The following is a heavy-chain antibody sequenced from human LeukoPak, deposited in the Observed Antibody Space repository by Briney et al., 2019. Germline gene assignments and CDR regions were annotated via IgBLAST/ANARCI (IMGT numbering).Heavy chain of an antibody. D-gene: IGHD7-27*01. CDR3: AREATGDRLRYYYYYMDV. CDR1: GYTFTSYY. V-gene: IGHV1-46*01. CDR2: INPSGGST. Sequence: ASVKVSCKASGYTFTSYYMHWVRQAPGQGLEWMGIINPSGGSTSYAQKFQGRVTMTRDTSTSTVYMELSSLRSEDTAAYYCAREATGDRLRYYYYYMDVWGKGTTVIISS. J-gene: IGHJ6*03.